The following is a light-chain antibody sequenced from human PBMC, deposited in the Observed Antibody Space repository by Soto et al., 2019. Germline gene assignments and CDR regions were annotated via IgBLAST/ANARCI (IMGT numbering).Light chain of an antibody. CDR3: QQYGSSQWT. J-gene: IGKJ1*01. CDR1: QNVSTGF. Sequence: EIVLTQSPGTLSSSPGERVTLSCRASQNVSTGFLAWYQQKPGQAPSLLIYGASNRATDIPDRFRGSGSGTDFTRTINRLEPEDFAVYYCQQYGSSQWTFGQGTKVEIK. V-gene: IGKV3-20*01. CDR2: GAS.